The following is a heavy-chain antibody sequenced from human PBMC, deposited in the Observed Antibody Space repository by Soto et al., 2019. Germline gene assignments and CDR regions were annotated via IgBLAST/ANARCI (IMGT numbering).Heavy chain of an antibody. D-gene: IGHD6-6*01. Sequence: QVQLQQSGPVLVKPSQTLSLTCAISGDRVSSNDAVWNWIRQSPSRGLEGVGRTYYRSIWQTEYAVSQKGRMTINPDASETQFSLQLNAVTPEDTVMYYCTRLVGNSWLDHWGQGTLVTVSA. CDR2: TYYRSIWQT. V-gene: IGHV6-1*01. CDR1: GDRVSSNDAV. J-gene: IGHJ5*02. CDR3: TRLVGNSWLDH.